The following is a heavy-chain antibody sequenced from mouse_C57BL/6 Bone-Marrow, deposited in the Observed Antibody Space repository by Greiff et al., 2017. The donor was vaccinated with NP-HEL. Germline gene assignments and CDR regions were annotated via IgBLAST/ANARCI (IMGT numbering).Heavy chain of an antibody. D-gene: IGHD4-1*02. CDR2: IYPRSGNT. J-gene: IGHJ2*01. CDR3: ARFINWDYFDY. Sequence: VMLVESGAELARPGASVKLSCKASGYTFTSYGISWVKQRTGQGLEWIGEIYPRSGNTYYNEKFKGMATLTADKSSSTAYMELRSLTSEDSAVYFCARFINWDYFDYWGQGTTLTVSS. CDR1: GYTFTSYG. V-gene: IGHV1-81*01.